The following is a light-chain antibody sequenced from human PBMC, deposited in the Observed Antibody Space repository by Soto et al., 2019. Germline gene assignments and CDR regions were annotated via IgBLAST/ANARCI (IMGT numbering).Light chain of an antibody. Sequence: QSALTQPXSXSGSPGQXVXISCAGTSSDVGGYKSVSWYQQHPGKAPKLIIYDVTKRPSGVPDRFSGSKSXNXXXXTXSGLQAEDEAXXXCCSYAGSYSPXVFXTGXXXTVL. V-gene: IGLV2-11*01. CDR2: DVT. J-gene: IGLJ1*01. CDR1: SSDVGGYKS. CDR3: CSYAGSYSPXV.